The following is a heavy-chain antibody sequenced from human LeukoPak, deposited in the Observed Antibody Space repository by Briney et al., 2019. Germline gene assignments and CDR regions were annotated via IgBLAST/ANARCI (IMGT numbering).Heavy chain of an antibody. CDR1: GGSISSSSYY. CDR2: INHSGST. D-gene: IGHD3-10*01. Sequence: SETLSPTCTVSGGSISSSSYYWSWIRQPPGKGVEWIVEINHSGSTNYNPSLKSRVTISVNTSKNQFSLKLSSVTAADTAVYYCARPNYCSGSYPYWGQGTLVTVSS. CDR3: ARPNYCSGSYPY. J-gene: IGHJ4*02. V-gene: IGHV4-39*07.